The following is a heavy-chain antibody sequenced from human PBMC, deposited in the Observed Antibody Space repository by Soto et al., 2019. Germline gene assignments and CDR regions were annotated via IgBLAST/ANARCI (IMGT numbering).Heavy chain of an antibody. J-gene: IGHJ4*02. V-gene: IGHV4-31*03. Sequence: PSETLSLTCTVSGGSISGEGYYWSWFRQLPGKGLEWIGDIYYSGTTYHNPSLRSRLTISGDASKNQFSLKLSSVTAADTALYYCARGRGYSYGPYYFDYWGQGTLVTVPQ. CDR3: ARGRGYSYGPYYFDY. CDR1: GGSISGEGYY. D-gene: IGHD5-18*01. CDR2: IYYSGTT.